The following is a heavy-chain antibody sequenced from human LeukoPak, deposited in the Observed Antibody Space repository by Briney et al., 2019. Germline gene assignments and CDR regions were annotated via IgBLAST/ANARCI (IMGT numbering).Heavy chain of an antibody. V-gene: IGHV4-39*02. CDR1: GTSMINSHY. J-gene: IGHJ3*01. Sequence: SETLPLTCTVSGTSMINSHYWGWIRQSPGKGLEWIGSIYYSGSTFYNPSLKSRITISVDTSKNHFSLELRSVTAADTAIYYCARNMTAITRLDVFDLWGPGTMVTVSS. CDR3: ARNMTAITRLDVFDL. D-gene: IGHD2-21*02. CDR2: IYYSGST.